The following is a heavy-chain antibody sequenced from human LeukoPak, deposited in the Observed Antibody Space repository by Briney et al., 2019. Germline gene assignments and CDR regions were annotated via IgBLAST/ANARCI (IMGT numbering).Heavy chain of an antibody. D-gene: IGHD5-18*01. CDR3: ARVDTVMAYYFDL. CDR2: IYSGGTT. Sequence: GGSLRLSCAASGFTVSTNCMTWVRQAPGKGLEWVSTIYSGGTTYYADSVMGRFTISRHNSRNTLYLQMNSLRAEDTAVYYCARVDTVMAYYFDLWGQGTPVTVSS. CDR1: GFTVSTNC. V-gene: IGHV3-53*04. J-gene: IGHJ4*02.